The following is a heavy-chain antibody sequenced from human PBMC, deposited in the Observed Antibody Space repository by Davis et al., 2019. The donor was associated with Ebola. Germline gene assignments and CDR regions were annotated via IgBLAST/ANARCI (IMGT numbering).Heavy chain of an antibody. Sequence: PGGSLRLSCAASGFPFGNYAMHWVRQTPDKGLEWVAVASHDGTTTYYEDSVKGRFTISRDNSKNTLYLQLNRLRSEDTAVYFCARAVPGKEVLDLWGQGTPVTVSS. CDR1: GFPFGNYA. CDR2: ASHDGTTT. V-gene: IGHV3-30*04. D-gene: IGHD6-19*01. CDR3: ARAVPGKEVLDL. J-gene: IGHJ5*02.